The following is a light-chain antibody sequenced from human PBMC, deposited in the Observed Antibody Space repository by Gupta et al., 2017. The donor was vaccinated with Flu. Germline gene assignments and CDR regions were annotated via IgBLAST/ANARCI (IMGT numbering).Light chain of an antibody. J-gene: IGKJ2*01. CDR3: QQSDSTPYT. V-gene: IGKV1-39*01. CDR2: AAS. CDR1: QRISSY. Sequence: DIQMTQSPSSLSASVGDRVTITCRASQRISSYLNWYQQKPGKAPKLLIYAASSLQSGVPSRFSGSGSGTDFTLTISSLQPEDFATYYCQQSDSTPYTFGQGTKLDIK.